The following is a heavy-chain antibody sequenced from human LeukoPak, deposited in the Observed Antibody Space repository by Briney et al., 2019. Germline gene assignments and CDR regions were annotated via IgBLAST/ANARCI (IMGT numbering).Heavy chain of an antibody. CDR3: ARELLETYYYDSSGYPDY. J-gene: IGHJ4*02. Sequence: PGGSLRLSCAASGFTFSSYGMHWVRQAPGKGLEWVAVIWYDGSNKYYADSVKGRSTISRDNSKNTLYLQMNSLRAEDTAVYYCARELLETYYYDSSGYPDYWGQGTLVTVSS. CDR2: IWYDGSNK. D-gene: IGHD3-22*01. CDR1: GFTFSSYG. V-gene: IGHV3-33*01.